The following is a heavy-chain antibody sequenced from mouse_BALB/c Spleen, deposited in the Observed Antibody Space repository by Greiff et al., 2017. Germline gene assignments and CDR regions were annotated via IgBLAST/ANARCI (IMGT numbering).Heavy chain of an antibody. CDR1: GYSITSDYV. V-gene: IGHV3-2*02. CDR3: ASSGYDDAMDY. CDR2: ISYSGST. Sequence: VQLQESGPGLVKPSQSLSLSCTVSGYSITSDYVWYLIRQSPGNQLEWMDYISYSGSTSYNQSLKSRTSVTPDTSKNQSFLQLNSVTTEDTATYYCASSGYDDAMDYWGQGTSVTGSS. J-gene: IGHJ4*01. D-gene: IGHD2-2*01.